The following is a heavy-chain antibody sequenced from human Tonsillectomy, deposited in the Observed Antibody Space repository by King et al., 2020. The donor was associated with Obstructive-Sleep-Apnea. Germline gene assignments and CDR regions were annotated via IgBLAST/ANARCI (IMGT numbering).Heavy chain of an antibody. CDR3: AREYYVSGTYYGYWFDP. V-gene: IGHV4-30-4*01. Sequence: QLQESGPGLVKPSQTLSLTCTVSGGSISSGDYYWSWIRQPPGKGLEWIGYIFYSGSTYSNPSLKSRVTISVDTSKNQFSLKLNSVTAADTAVYYCAREYYVSGTYYGYWFDPWGQGTLVTVSS. CDR2: IFYSGST. D-gene: IGHD3-10*01. J-gene: IGHJ5*02. CDR1: GGSISSGDYY.